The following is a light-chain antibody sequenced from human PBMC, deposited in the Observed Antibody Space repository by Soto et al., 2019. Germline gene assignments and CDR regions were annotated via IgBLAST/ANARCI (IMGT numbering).Light chain of an antibody. V-gene: IGLV1-44*01. Sequence: QSVLTQAPSASGTPGQRVTISCSGSSSNIGSNTVTWYQQVPGTAPKLLIYSNDQRPSGVPDRFSGFKSGTSASLAIAGLQSEDEADYYCAAWDDSLNGWVFGGGTQLTVL. CDR2: SND. CDR1: SSNIGSNT. J-gene: IGLJ3*02. CDR3: AAWDDSLNGWV.